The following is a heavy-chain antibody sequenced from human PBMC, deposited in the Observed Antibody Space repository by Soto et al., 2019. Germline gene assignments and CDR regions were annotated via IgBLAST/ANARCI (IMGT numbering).Heavy chain of an antibody. CDR2: MNPNSGNT. Sequence: QVKLVQSGAEVKKPGASVKVSCKASGYTFTSYDFTWVRQATGQGLEWMGWMNPNSGNTGYAQKFQGRVTMTRNTTISTAYMELSTLRSEDTAVYYCASGINKYDAGEDECDIWGQGTMVTVSS. J-gene: IGHJ3*02. CDR1: GYTFTSYD. CDR3: ASGINKYDAGEDECDI. D-gene: IGHD3-16*01. V-gene: IGHV1-8*01.